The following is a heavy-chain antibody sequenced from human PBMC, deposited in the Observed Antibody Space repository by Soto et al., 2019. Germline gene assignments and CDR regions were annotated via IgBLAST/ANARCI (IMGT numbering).Heavy chain of an antibody. CDR1: GGSISSGGYY. CDR3: AGSLLNWFDP. Sequence: QVQLQQAGSGLVKPSQTLSLTCTVSGGSISSGGYYWSWIRQHPGKGLEWIGYIYYSGSTYYNPSLRSRVTISVDTSKNQFSLKLSSVTAADTAVYYCAGSLLNWFDPWGQGTLVTVSS. V-gene: IGHV4-31*03. CDR2: IYYSGST. D-gene: IGHD3-10*01. J-gene: IGHJ5*02.